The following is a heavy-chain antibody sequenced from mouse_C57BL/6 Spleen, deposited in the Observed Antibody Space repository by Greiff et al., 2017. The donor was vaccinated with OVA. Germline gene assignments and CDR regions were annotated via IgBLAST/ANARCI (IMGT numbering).Heavy chain of an antibody. Sequence: EVQVVESEGGLVQPGSSMKLSCTASGFTFSDYYMAWVRQVPEKGLEWVANINYDGSSTYYLDSLKSRFIISRDNAKNILYLQMISLKSEDTATYYCARDDGYQGAMDYWGQGTSVTVSS. D-gene: IGHD2-3*01. CDR1: GFTFSDYY. V-gene: IGHV5-16*01. CDR2: INYDGSST. J-gene: IGHJ4*01. CDR3: ARDDGYQGAMDY.